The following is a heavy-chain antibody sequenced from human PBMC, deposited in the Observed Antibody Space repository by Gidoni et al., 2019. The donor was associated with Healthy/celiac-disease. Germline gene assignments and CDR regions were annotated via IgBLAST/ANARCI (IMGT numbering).Heavy chain of an antibody. J-gene: IGHJ6*03. V-gene: IGHV3-49*05. D-gene: IGHD4-17*01. CDR1: GFTSGDYA. CDR2: IRSKAYGGTT. CDR3: TRANYGDYVGYYYYYMDV. Sequence: EVQLVESGGGLVTPGRSLRLSCTASGFTSGDYAMSWFRQAPGKGLEWVGFIRSKAYGGTTEYAASVKGRFTISRDDSKSIAYLQMNSLKTEDTAVYYCTRANYGDYVGYYYYYMDVWGKGTTVTVSS.